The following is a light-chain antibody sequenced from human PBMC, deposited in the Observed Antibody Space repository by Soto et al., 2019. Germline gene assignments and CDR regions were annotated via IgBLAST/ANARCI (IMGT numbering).Light chain of an antibody. J-gene: IGKJ1*01. V-gene: IGKV1-39*01. CDR2: ATS. CDR3: QQSFSTTWT. CDR1: QSISNF. Sequence: DIQMTQSPSSLSASVGDRVTITCRASQSISNFLNWYQQKPGRAPKLLIYATSSLQSGVSPRFSGSGSGTDFTLTISSLQPEDLETYFCQQSFSTTWTFVQGTQVGI.